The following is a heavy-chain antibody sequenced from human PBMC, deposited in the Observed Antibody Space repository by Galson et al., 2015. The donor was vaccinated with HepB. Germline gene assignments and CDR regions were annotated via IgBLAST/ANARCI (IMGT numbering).Heavy chain of an antibody. CDR3: AGGRGIIVDNFDF. D-gene: IGHD3-16*02. Sequence: LRLSCAASGFTFSSYAMNWVRQAPGKGLEWVSAITGSGFSAYYADSVKGRFTISRDNSKNTLDLQMNSLRAEDTAVYYCAGGRGIIVDNFDFWGQGTLVTVSS. V-gene: IGHV3-23*01. CDR1: GFTFSSYA. J-gene: IGHJ4*02. CDR2: ITGSGFSA.